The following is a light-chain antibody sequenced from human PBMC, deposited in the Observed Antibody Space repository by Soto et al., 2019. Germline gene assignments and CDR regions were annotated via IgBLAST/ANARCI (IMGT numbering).Light chain of an antibody. V-gene: IGLV2-14*01. Sequence: QSVLTQPASVSGSPGQSITISCTAASTDVGDFRFVSWYQHHPGKAPQLIIYEVSNRPSGVSHRFSASTSGNAASLTISGLHAEDEADYYCCSYTNTTYVFGTGTNLTVL. CDR3: CSYTNTTYV. CDR2: EVS. J-gene: IGLJ1*01. CDR1: STDVGDFRF.